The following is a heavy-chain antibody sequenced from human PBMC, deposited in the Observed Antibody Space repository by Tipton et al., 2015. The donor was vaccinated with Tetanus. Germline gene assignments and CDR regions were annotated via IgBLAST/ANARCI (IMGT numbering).Heavy chain of an antibody. D-gene: IGHD2-15*01. CDR3: AREADCSGGSCFSGDFDN. V-gene: IGHV3-33*01. CDR1: GFIFSSYG. Sequence: SLRLSCAASGFIFSSYGIYWVRQAPGKGLEWLAVSWYDGTDKYYADSVKGRFTLSRDNSKNTLYLQMDSLRAEDTALYYCAREADCSGGSCFSGDFDNWGQGTQVTVSS. J-gene: IGHJ4*02. CDR2: SWYDGTDK.